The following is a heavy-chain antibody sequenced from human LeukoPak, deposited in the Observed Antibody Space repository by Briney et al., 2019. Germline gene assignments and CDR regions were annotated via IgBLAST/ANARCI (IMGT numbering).Heavy chain of an antibody. CDR2: ISGSGGST. Sequence: GGSPRLSWAASGFTFNKYAMSWVRQAQGKGLEWVSGISGSGGSTYYADSVKGRFTISRDNSKDTLYLQMNSLRAEDTSVYYCAKGVVVMPSTRVCSWGQGTLVTVSS. CDR3: AKGVVVMPSTRVCS. CDR1: GFTFNKYA. D-gene: IGHD2-15*01. V-gene: IGHV3-23*01. J-gene: IGHJ5*02.